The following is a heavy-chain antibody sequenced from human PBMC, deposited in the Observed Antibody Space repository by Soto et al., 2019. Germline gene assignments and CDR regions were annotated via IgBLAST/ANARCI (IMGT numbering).Heavy chain of an antibody. CDR1: GGTFSSYA. J-gene: IGHJ4*02. CDR2: IIPIFGTA. V-gene: IGHV1-69*05. D-gene: IGHD6-13*01. Sequence: ASVKVSCKASGGTFSSYAISWVRQAPGQGLEWMGGIIPIFGTANYAQKFQDRVTIARDTSANTAFMELSSLRSEDTAVYYCARGSAAAGPYYFDYWAQGTLVTVSS. CDR3: ARGSAAAGPYYFDY.